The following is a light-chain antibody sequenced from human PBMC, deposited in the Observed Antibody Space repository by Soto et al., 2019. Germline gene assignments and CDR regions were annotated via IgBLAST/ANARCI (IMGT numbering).Light chain of an antibody. V-gene: IGKV3-20*01. Sequence: EIVLTQSPGTLSLSPGERATLSCRASQSVSSNYLAWYQQKPGQAPRLLIYGASSRATGIPDSFSGSGSGTDFTLTISRLEPEDFAVYYCQQYGSSPRVTFGGGTKVEIK. CDR2: GAS. CDR3: QQYGSSPRVT. CDR1: QSVSSNY. J-gene: IGKJ4*01.